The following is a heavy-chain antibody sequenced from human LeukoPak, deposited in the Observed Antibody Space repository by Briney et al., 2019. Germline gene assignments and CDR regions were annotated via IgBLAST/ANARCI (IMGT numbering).Heavy chain of an antibody. CDR3: ARYSGSYRPRDPS. CDR1: GFTFSSYS. V-gene: IGHV3-21*01. Sequence: GGSLRLSCAASGFTFSSYSMNWVRQAPGKGLEWVSSISSSGSYIYYADSVKGRFTISRDNAKNSLYLQMNSPRAEDTAVHYCARYSGSYRPRDPSWGQGTLVTVSS. CDR2: ISSSGSYI. J-gene: IGHJ5*02. D-gene: IGHD1-26*01.